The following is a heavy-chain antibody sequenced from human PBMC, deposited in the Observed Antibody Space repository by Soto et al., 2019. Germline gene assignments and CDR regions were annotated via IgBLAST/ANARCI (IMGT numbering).Heavy chain of an antibody. D-gene: IGHD1-1*01. CDR1: GFTISSYA. CDR2: ISSNGGST. Sequence: EVQLVESGGGLVQPGGSLRLSCAASGFTISSYAMHWVRQAPGKGLEYVSAISSNGGSTYYANSVKGRFTISRDNSKNTLYLQMGSLRAEDMAVYYCARERGRWMDYWGQGTLVTVSS. CDR3: ARERGRWMDY. V-gene: IGHV3-64*01. J-gene: IGHJ4*02.